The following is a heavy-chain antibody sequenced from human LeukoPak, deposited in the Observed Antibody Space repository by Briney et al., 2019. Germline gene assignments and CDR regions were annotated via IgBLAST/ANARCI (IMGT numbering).Heavy chain of an antibody. CDR2: IWYDGSNK. D-gene: IGHD3-22*01. CDR1: GFTFSSYG. CDR3: ARDPDKYDSSFV. V-gene: IGHV3-33*01. Sequence: PGGSLRLSCAASGFTFSSYGMHWVRQAPGKGLEWVAVIWYDGSNKYYADSVKGRFTISRDNSKNTLYLQMNSLRAEDTAVYYCARDPDKYDSSFVWGQGTLVTISS. J-gene: IGHJ4*02.